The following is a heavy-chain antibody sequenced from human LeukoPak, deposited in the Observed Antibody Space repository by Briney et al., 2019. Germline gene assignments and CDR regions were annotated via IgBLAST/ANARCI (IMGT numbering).Heavy chain of an antibody. Sequence: GESLKISCKGSGYSFTSYWIAWVRQMPGKGLEWMVIIYPGDSDTRYSPSFQGQVAISADKSINTAYLQWSSLKASDTAMYYCARRTIAVGAYDYWAQGTLVTVSS. D-gene: IGHD6-19*01. J-gene: IGHJ4*02. V-gene: IGHV5-51*01. CDR3: ARRTIAVGAYDY. CDR1: GYSFTSYW. CDR2: IYPGDSDT.